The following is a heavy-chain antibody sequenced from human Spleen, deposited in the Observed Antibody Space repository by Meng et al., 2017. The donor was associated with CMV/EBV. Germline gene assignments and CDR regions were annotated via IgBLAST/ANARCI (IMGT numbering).Heavy chain of an antibody. Sequence: YPFNSYGISWVRQAPGQGLEWMGWISGYDGRTNYAQNFQGRLTMTTDTSTSTAYMELRSLRSDDTAVYFCARDFYDIQGHNYDCFDPWGLGTLVTVSS. V-gene: IGHV1-18*01. D-gene: IGHD2/OR15-2a*01. CDR2: ISGYDGRT. CDR3: ARDFYDIQGHNYDCFDP. CDR1: YPFNSYG. J-gene: IGHJ5*02.